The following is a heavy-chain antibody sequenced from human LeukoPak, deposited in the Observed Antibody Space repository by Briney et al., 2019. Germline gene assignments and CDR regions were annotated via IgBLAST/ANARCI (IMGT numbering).Heavy chain of an antibody. CDR1: GFRSSRYT. D-gene: IGHD2-2*01. Sequence: GGSLRLSCAASGFRSSRYTMHWVRQAPGKGLEWVAVISIDGTNKHYADSVKGRFTISRDNSKSTLDLQMNSLRPEDTAIYYCARDYSSSWYGIWYFDLWGRGTPVTVSS. J-gene: IGHJ2*01. V-gene: IGHV3-30-3*01. CDR2: ISIDGTNK. CDR3: ARDYSSSWYGIWYFDL.